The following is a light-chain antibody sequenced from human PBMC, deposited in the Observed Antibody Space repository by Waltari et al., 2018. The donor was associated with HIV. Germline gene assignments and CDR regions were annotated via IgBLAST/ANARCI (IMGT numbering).Light chain of an antibody. J-gene: IGKJ5*01. CDR2: GAS. CDR1: QRVSSTY. Sequence: EIVLTQSPDTLSLSPGERATLSSRASQRVSSTYLAWYQQKPGQAPRLLISGASRRATGIPDRFSGSGSGTDFTLTISRLEPEDFAVYYCQQYGNTPRITFGQGTRLEIK. CDR3: QQYGNTPRIT. V-gene: IGKV3-20*01.